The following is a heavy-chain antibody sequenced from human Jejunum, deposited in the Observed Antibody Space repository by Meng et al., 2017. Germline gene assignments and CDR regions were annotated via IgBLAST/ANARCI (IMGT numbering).Heavy chain of an antibody. CDR3: ARGSHYAFDV. Sequence: QVKLPLSGPGLVKPSQTLSLPLAISGDSVSSNTGAWNWIRQSPSGGLEWLGRTYYRSKWYNDYAVSVIGRITINPDTSKSQFFLQLNSVTPEDTAVYYCARGSHYAFDVWGQGTMVTVSS. CDR1: GDSVSSNTGA. V-gene: IGHV6-1*01. J-gene: IGHJ3*01. CDR2: TYYRSKWYN.